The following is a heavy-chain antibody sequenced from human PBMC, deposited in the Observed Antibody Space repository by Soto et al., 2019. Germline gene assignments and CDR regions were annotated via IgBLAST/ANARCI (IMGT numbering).Heavy chain of an antibody. J-gene: IGHJ3*02. CDR3: ASPPDIVATIKPSDDAFDI. Sequence: ASVKVSCKASGGTFSSYTISWVRQAPGQGLEWMGRIIPILGIANYAQKFQGRVTITADKSTSTAYMELSSLRSEDTAVCYCASPPDIVATIKPSDDAFDISCQGTMVTVSS. D-gene: IGHD5-12*01. CDR1: GGTFSSYT. CDR2: IIPILGIA. V-gene: IGHV1-69*02.